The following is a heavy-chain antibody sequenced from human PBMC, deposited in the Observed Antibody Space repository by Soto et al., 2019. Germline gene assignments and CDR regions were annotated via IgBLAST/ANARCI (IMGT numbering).Heavy chain of an antibody. Sequence: SETLSLTCTVSGGSISSGGYYWSWIRQHPGKGLEWIGYIYYSGSTYYNPSLKSRVTISVDTSKNQFSLKLSSVTAADTAVYYCASGGYSSGWYRSPGDYWGQGTLVTVSS. V-gene: IGHV4-31*03. D-gene: IGHD6-19*01. CDR2: IYYSGST. CDR1: GGSISSGGYY. J-gene: IGHJ4*02. CDR3: ASGGYSSGWYRSPGDY.